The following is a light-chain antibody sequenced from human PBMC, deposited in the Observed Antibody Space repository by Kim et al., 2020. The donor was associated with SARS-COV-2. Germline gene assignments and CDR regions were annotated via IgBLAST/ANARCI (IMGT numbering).Light chain of an antibody. V-gene: IGKV1-27*01. J-gene: IGKJ1*01. CDR1: QDISNY. CDR2: AAS. CDR3: QKCDSAPWT. Sequence: VSLRDRATITCRASQDISNYLAWFQLKPGTAPNLLTYAASALQPGGPSRFSGSGSGTDFTLTVISLQPEDVATYYCQKCDSAPWTFGQGTKVDIK.